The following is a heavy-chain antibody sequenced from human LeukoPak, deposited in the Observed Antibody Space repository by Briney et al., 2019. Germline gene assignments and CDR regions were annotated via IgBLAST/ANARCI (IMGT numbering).Heavy chain of an antibody. V-gene: IGHV4-39*01. CDR1: GGSITTTTSY. CDR2: IYYGGTT. CDR3: ARFRYSSGWFDY. D-gene: IGHD6-19*01. J-gene: IGHJ4*02. Sequence: LETLSLTCTVSGGSITTTTSYWGWIRQPPGKGLEWIGSIYYGGTTFYNPSLKSRVTISVDTSKNQFSLNLSSVTATDTAVYYCARFRYSSGWFDYWGQGMLVTVSS.